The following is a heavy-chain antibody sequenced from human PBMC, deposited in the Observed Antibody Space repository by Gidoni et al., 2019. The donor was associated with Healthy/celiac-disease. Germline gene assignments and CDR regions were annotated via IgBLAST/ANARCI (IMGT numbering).Heavy chain of an antibody. CDR3: ARVIVAGTICCAFDI. V-gene: IGHV4-4*07. Sequence: QVQLQESGPGLVKPSETLSLTCTVSGGSISSYYWSWIRQPAGKGLEWIGRIYTSGSTNYNPSLKSRVTMSVDTSKNQFSLKLSSVTAADTAVYYCARVIVAGTICCAFDIWGQGTMVTVFS. D-gene: IGHD6-19*01. CDR2: IYTSGST. CDR1: GGSISSYY. J-gene: IGHJ3*02.